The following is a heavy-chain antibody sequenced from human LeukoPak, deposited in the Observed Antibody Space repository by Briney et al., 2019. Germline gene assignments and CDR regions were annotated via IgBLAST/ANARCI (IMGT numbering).Heavy chain of an antibody. Sequence: GGSPRLSCAASGFTFSSYAMHWVRQAPGKGLEYVSAISSNGGSTYYANSVKGRFTISRDNSKNTLYLQMGSLRAEDMAVYYCARDLHVSRSACSSGAYVVGTMGGYWGQGTLVTVSS. J-gene: IGHJ4*02. V-gene: IGHV3-64*01. CDR2: ISSNGGST. CDR1: GFTFSSYA. D-gene: IGHD6-19*01. CDR3: ARDLHVSRSACSSGAYVVGTMGGY.